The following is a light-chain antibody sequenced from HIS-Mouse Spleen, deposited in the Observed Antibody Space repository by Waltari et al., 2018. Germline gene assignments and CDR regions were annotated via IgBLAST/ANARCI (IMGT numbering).Light chain of an antibody. CDR3: CSYAGSYTLV. CDR1: SSDVGGYNY. Sequence: QSALTQPRSVSGSPGQSVTISCTGTSSDVGGYNYVSWYQQHPGKAPKLMSYDGSKRPSGVPDRLSGSKSGNTASLTISGLQAEDEADYYCCSYAGSYTLVFGGGTKLTVL. J-gene: IGLJ2*01. CDR2: DGS. V-gene: IGLV2-11*01.